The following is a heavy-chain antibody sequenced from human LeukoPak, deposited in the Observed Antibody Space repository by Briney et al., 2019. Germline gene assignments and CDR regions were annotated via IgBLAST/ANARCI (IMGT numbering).Heavy chain of an antibody. V-gene: IGHV4-39*07. CDR1: GGSISSSSYY. CDR2: INHSGSS. J-gene: IGHJ6*03. CDR3: ARGTNAQQLVRRRSSYYYMDV. D-gene: IGHD6-13*01. Sequence: PSETLSLTCTVSGGSISSSSYYWTWIRQPPGKGLEWIGEINHSGSSNCNPSLKSRVTISVDTSKNQFSLKLTSVTAADTAVYYCARGTNAQQLVRRRSSYYYMDVWGKGTTVTVSS.